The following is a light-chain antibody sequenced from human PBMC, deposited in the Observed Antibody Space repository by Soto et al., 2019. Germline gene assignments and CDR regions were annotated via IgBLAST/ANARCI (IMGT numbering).Light chain of an antibody. CDR2: DVS. Sequence: QSALTQPASVSASPGQSITIPCTGTSSDVGGYNYVSWYQHHPGKAPKLMIYDVSNRPSGVSNRFSGSKSGSTASLTISGLQAEDEADYYCSSYTTTTNWVFGGGTKLTVL. CDR3: SSYTTTTNWV. J-gene: IGLJ3*02. V-gene: IGLV2-14*03. CDR1: SSDVGGYNY.